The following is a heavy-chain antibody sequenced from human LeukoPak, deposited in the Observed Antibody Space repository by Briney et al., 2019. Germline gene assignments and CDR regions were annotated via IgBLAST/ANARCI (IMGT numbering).Heavy chain of an antibody. CDR2: IYYSGST. D-gene: IGHD3-22*01. CDR3: AGYYDSFFHY. Sequence: SETLSLTCTVSGGSISSDYWSWIRQPPGKGLEWIGYIYYSGSTNYNPSLKSRVTISVDTSKSHVSLKLSSVTAAGTAVYYCAGYYDSFFHYWGQGTLVTVSS. J-gene: IGHJ4*02. V-gene: IGHV4-59*01. CDR1: GGSISSDY.